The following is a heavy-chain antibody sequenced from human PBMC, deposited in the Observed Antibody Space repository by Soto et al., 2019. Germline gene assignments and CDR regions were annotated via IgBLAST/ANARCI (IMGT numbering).Heavy chain of an antibody. D-gene: IGHD6-13*01. V-gene: IGHV3-33*01. CDR2: IWYDGSNK. Sequence: PGGSLRLASAASGFTFSIYGMHWVRHAPGKGLEWVAVIWYDGSNKYYADSVKGRFTISRDNSKNTLYLQMNSLRAEDTAVYYCARSGNALIAAAGYWGQGTLVTVSS. CDR1: GFTFSIYG. J-gene: IGHJ4*02. CDR3: ARSGNALIAAAGY.